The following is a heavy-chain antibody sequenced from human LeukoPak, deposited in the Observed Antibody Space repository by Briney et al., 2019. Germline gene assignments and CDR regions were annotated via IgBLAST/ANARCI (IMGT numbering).Heavy chain of an antibody. V-gene: IGHV3-7*05. CDR3: ARASDPWLQLT. CDR2: IKQDGSEK. D-gene: IGHD5-24*01. Sequence: GGSLRLSCAASGFTFSNYWMIWVRRAPGKGLEWVGNIKQDGSEKRYADSVRGRFSISRDNAQTSLYLQMNSLRAEDTAVYYCARASDPWLQLTWGQGTLVTVSS. J-gene: IGHJ5*02. CDR1: GFTFSNYW.